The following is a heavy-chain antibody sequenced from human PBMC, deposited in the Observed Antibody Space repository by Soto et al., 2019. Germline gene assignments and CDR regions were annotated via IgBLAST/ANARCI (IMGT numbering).Heavy chain of an antibody. V-gene: IGHV3-53*02. CDR1: GFAVSNHY. J-gene: IGHJ6*02. Sequence: EVQLVETGGALIQPGGSLRLSCAASGFAVSNHYMNWVRQAPGKGLEWVSIIRTTGSTYYADSVKGRFTISRDNSKNRVSLEMNSLRVEDTAVYYCARNSMMDVWGQGTTVIVSS. CDR3: ARNSMMDV. CDR2: IRTTGST.